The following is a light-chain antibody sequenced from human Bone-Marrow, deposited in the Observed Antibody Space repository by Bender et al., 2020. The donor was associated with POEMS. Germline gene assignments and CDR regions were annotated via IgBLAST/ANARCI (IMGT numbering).Light chain of an antibody. CDR3: CSHAGTFYV. CDR2: DVN. V-gene: IGLV2-14*03. CDR1: SSDVGGYNF. Sequence: QSALTQPASVSGSPGQSITISCTGTSSDVGGYNFVSWYLQRPGKAPKLMIYDVNKRPSGVSNRFSGSKSGNTASLTISGLQAEDEADYYCCSHAGTFYVFGTGTEVTVL. J-gene: IGLJ1*01.